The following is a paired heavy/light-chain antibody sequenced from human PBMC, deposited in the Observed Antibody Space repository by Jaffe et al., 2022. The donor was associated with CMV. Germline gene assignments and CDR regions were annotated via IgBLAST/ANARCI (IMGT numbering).Light chain of an antibody. CDR3: QQYGSFSRT. J-gene: IGKJ2*01. CDR2: KAS. V-gene: IGKV1-5*03. Sequence: DIQMTQSPSTLSASVGDSVTITCRASQSISTWLAWYQHKPGNAPKLLIYKASSLETGVPSRFSGRGSGTEFTLTISSLQPEDFATYYCQQYGSFSRTFGQGTNLEIK. CDR1: QSISTW.
Heavy chain of an antibody. V-gene: IGHV6-1*01. CDR2: TFYRSKWHH. Sequence: QVQLQQSGPGLVKPSQTLSLACAISRDSVSSKTVAWNWIRQSPSRGLEWLGRTFYRSKWHHEYALSLQSRIIINPDTSTNQFSLQLNSVTPEDTAVYFCARDRYDGTGLTYFDCWGQGTLVTVSS. D-gene: IGHD3-22*01. CDR3: ARDRYDGTGLTYFDC. J-gene: IGHJ4*02. CDR1: RDSVSSKTVA.